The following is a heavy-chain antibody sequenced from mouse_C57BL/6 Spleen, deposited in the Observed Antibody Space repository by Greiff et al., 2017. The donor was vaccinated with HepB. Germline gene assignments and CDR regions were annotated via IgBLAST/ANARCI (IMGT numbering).Heavy chain of an antibody. J-gene: IGHJ3*01. CDR3: ARSQLTGTGWFAY. CDR2: IDPNSGGT. CDR1: GYTFTSYW. Sequence: VQLQPGAELVKPGASVKLSCKASGYTFTSYWMHWVKQRPGRGLEWIGRIDPNSGGTKYNEKFKSKATLTVDKPSSTAYMQLSSLTSEDSAVYYCARSQLTGTGWFAYWGQGTLVTVSA. V-gene: IGHV1-72*01. D-gene: IGHD4-1*01.